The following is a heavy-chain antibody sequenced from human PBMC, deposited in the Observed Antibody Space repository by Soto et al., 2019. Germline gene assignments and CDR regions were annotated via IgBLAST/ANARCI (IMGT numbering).Heavy chain of an antibody. J-gene: IGHJ3*02. V-gene: IGHV1-3*01. CDR3: ARGYSGYDRNAFDI. Sequence: ASVKVSCKASGYSFPSHNIQWVRQAPGQSLEWVGWINADNGNTKYSQRFQGRVTITRDTSANTAYMELSSLRSEDTAVYYCARGYSGYDRNAFDIWGQGTMVTVSS. CDR2: INADNGNT. CDR1: GYSFPSHN. D-gene: IGHD5-12*01.